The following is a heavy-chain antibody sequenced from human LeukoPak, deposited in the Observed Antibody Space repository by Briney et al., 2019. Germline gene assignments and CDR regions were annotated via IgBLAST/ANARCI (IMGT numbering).Heavy chain of an antibody. CDR3: ARAPLGYCTNGVCFPFDP. D-gene: IGHD2-8*01. CDR1: GGSISSYH. CDR2: IYSSGST. V-gene: IGHV4-59*01. J-gene: IGHJ5*02. Sequence: SETLSLTCTVSGGSISSYHWSWIRQPPGKGLECIGYIYSSGSTNYNPSLKSRVTISVDTSKNQFSLKLSSVTAADTAVYYCARAPLGYCTNGVCFPFDPWGQGTLVTVSS.